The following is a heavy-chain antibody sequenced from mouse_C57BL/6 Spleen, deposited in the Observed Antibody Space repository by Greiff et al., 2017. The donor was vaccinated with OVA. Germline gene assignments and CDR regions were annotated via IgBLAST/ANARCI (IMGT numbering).Heavy chain of an antibody. D-gene: IGHD1-1*01. Sequence: EVQVVESGGGLVQPGGSLSLSCAASGFTFPDYYMSWVRQPPGKALEWLGFIRNKANGYTTEYSASVKGRFTISRDNSQSILYLQMNALRAEDSATYYCARYTYGSSWAWVAYWGQGTLVTVSA. V-gene: IGHV7-3*01. CDR3: ARYTYGSSWAWVAY. J-gene: IGHJ3*01. CDR2: IRNKANGYTT. CDR1: GFTFPDYY.